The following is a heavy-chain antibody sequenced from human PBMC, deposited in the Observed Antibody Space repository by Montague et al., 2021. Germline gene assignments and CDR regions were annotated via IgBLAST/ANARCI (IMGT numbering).Heavy chain of an antibody. CDR1: GGPFSGYF. J-gene: IGHJ6*02. V-gene: IGHV4-34*01. Sequence: SETLSLTCTVYGGPFSGYFWTWIRQPPGKGLEWVGEINHSGDANYNPSLESRVTMTVDTSKRQFSLRLTSLTAADTAIYYCARDTWFRENLSSLYYYGIDVWGQGTTVTVSS. D-gene: IGHD3-10*01. CDR3: ARDTWFRENLSSLYYYGIDV. CDR2: INHSGDA.